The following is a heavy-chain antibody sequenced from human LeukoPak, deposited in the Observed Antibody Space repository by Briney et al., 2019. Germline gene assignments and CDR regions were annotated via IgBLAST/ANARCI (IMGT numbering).Heavy chain of an antibody. D-gene: IGHD2-2*03. V-gene: IGHV3-74*03. Sequence: GGSLRLSCAASGFTVSSNYMSWVRQAPGKGLVHVSRIESDGSRTVYAGSVKGRFTISRDNAKNTMYLQMNSLRAEDTAVYYCVRGGHKLDIETSRYYYGLDVWGQGTTVTVSS. J-gene: IGHJ6*02. CDR3: VRGGHKLDIETSRYYYGLDV. CDR1: GFTVSSNY. CDR2: IESDGSRT.